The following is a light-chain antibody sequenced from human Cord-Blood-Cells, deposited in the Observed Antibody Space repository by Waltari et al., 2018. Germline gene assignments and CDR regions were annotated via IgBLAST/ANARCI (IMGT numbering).Light chain of an antibody. CDR2: DAS. Sequence: DIQMIQTPSTLSASVGDRLPIPCRASPGISSWLAWYQQKPGKAPKLLIYDASSLESGVPSRFSGSGSGTEFTLTISSLQPDDFATYYCQQYNSYSWTFGQGTKVEIK. V-gene: IGKV1-5*01. J-gene: IGKJ1*01. CDR1: PGISSW. CDR3: QQYNSYSWT.